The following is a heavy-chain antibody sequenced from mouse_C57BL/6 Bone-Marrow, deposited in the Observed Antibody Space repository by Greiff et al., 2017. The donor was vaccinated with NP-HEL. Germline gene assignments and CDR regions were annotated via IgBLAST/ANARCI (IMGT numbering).Heavy chain of an antibody. J-gene: IGHJ4*01. CDR2: INPNNGGT. V-gene: IGHV1-18*01. D-gene: IGHD1-1*01. CDR1: GYTFTDYN. CDR3: ARIPLYYGYAMDY. Sequence: EVQRVESGPELVKPGASVKIPCKASGYTFTDYNMDWVKQSHGKSLEWIGDINPNNGGTIYNQKFKGKATLTVDKSSSTAYMELRSLTSEDTAVYYCARIPLYYGYAMDYWGQGTSVTVSS.